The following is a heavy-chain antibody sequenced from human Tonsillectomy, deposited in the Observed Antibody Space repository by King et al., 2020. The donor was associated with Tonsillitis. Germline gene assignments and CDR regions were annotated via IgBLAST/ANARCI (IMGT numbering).Heavy chain of an antibody. Sequence: QVTLKESGPVLVKPTETLTLTCTVSGFSLTNGRMGVSWIRQPPGKALEWLAHIFSNDEKSYSTSLKSRLTISKDTSKSQVVLTMTNMDPVDAATYYCARTRFEGYNYWGAFDIWGQGTMVTVSS. V-gene: IGHV2-26*01. CDR1: GFSLTNGRMG. CDR2: IFSNDEK. D-gene: IGHD5-24*01. J-gene: IGHJ3*02. CDR3: ARTRFEGYNYWGAFDI.